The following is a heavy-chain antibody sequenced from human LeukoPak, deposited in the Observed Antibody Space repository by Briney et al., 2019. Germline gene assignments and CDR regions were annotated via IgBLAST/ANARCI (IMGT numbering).Heavy chain of an antibody. CDR2: ISYDGSNK. CDR1: GFTFSNYA. D-gene: IGHD6-13*01. CDR3: ARGAAGTWSLVY. Sequence: PGRSLRLSCAASGFTFSNYAMHWVRQAPGKGLEWVTVISYDGSNKFYADSVKGRFTISRDNSKNTLYLQMNSLRAEDTAVYYCARGAAGTWSLVYWGQGTLVTVSS. V-gene: IGHV3-30*04. J-gene: IGHJ4*02.